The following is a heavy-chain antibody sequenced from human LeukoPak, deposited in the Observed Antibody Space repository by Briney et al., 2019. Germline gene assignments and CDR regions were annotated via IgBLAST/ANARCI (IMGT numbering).Heavy chain of an antibody. D-gene: IGHD2-8*02. V-gene: IGHV3-49*03. Sequence: PGGSLRLSCATSGFNFADYAMSWFRHTPGKGLEWVGFIRRKSSGGATGYAASVRGRFTISRDDSKSIAYLQMDSLKTEDTAVFYCTRGHCTGGVCHSPDFLDYWGQGTLVTVSS. CDR1: GFNFADYA. J-gene: IGHJ4*02. CDR3: TRGHCTGGVCHSPDFLDY. CDR2: IRRKSSGGAT.